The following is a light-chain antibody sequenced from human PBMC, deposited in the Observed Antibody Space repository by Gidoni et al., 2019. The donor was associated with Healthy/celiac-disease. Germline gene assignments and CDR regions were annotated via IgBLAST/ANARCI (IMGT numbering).Light chain of an antibody. CDR2: AAS. V-gene: IGKV1-39*01. CDR3: QQSYSTPRT. CDR1: QSISSY. J-gene: IGKJ1*01. Sequence: DIQLTQSPSSLSASVGDSVTITCRASQSISSYLNWYQQKPGKAPTLLIYAASSLQSGVPSRFSGSGSGTDFTLTISSLQPEDFATYYCQQSYSTPRTFGQGTKVEIK.